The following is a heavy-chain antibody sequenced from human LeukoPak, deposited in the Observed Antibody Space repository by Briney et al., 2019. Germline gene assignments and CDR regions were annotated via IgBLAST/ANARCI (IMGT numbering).Heavy chain of an antibody. Sequence: SETLSLTCAVYGGSFSGYYWSWIRQPPGKGLEWIGEINHSGSTNYNPSLKSRVTISVDTSKNQFSLKLSSVTAADTAVYYCARGRYSSGWYDYYYYYGMDVWGQGTTVTVSS. CDR1: GGSFSGYY. CDR3: ARGRYSSGWYDYYYYYGMDV. J-gene: IGHJ6*02. CDR2: INHSGST. V-gene: IGHV4-34*01. D-gene: IGHD6-19*01.